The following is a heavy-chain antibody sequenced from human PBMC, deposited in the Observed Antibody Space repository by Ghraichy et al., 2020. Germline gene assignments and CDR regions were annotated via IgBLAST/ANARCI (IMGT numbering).Heavy chain of an antibody. V-gene: IGHV4-59*01. CDR2: IYYSGST. CDR1: GGSISSYY. J-gene: IGHJ4*02. Sequence: SETLSLTCTVSGGSISSYYWSWIRQPPGKRLEWIGYIYYSGSTNYNPSLKSRVTISVDTSKNQFSLKLSSVTAADTAVYYCARMGTTPTLIDYWGQGTLVTVSS. CDR3: ARMGTTPTLIDY. D-gene: IGHD1/OR15-1a*01.